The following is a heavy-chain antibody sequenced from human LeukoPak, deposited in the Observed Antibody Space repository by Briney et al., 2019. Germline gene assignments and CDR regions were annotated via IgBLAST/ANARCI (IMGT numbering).Heavy chain of an antibody. CDR2: IKQDGSEK. CDR1: GFTFGSYW. V-gene: IGHV3-7*01. D-gene: IGHD2-15*01. J-gene: IGHJ4*02. Sequence: GGSLRLSCAASGFTFGSYWMSWVRQAPGKGLEWVANIKQDGSEKYYVDSVKGRFTISRDNAKNSLYLQMNSLRAEDTAVYYCARDLSIANFDYWGQGTLVTVSS. CDR3: ARDLSIANFDY.